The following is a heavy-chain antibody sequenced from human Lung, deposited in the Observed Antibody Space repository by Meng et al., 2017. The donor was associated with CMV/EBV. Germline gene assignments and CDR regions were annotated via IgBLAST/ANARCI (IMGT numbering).Heavy chain of an antibody. D-gene: IGHD3-10*01. CDR2: FVNNVDT. CDR3: ARGTPGRSYSDY. Sequence: QVQRLQSGAEVKKPGASVRVSGEASGYTFASYGISWLRQAPGQGLEWMGWFVNNVDTYSAQKFQGRVTMTTDTHTSTAFMELRSLRSDDTAVYYCARGTPGRSYSDYWGQGTLVTVSS. J-gene: IGHJ4*02. CDR1: GYTFASYG. V-gene: IGHV1-18*01.